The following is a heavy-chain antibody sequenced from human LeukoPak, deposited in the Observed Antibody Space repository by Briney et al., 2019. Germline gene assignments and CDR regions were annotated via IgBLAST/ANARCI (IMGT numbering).Heavy chain of an antibody. CDR3: ARGDGDIVVVVAATSVDY. CDR2: INSDGSST. CDR1: GFTFSSYW. Sequence: PGGSLRLSCAASGFTFSSYWMHWVRQAPGKGLVWVSRINSDGSSTSYADSVKGRFTISRDNAKNTLYLQMNSLRAEDTAVYYCARGDGDIVVVVAATSVDYWGQGTLVTVPS. J-gene: IGHJ4*02. D-gene: IGHD2-15*01. V-gene: IGHV3-74*01.